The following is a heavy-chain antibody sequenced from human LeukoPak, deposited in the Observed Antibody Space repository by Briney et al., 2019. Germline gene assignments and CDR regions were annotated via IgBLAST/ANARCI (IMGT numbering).Heavy chain of an antibody. CDR2: IYPGDSDT. J-gene: IGHJ5*02. CDR1: GDSFSSSW. V-gene: IGHV5-51*01. CDR3: ARRPSQTNWFDP. Sequence: GESLRISCKASGDSFSSSWIGWVRQMPGKGPEWMGIIYPGDSDTRYSPSFQGQVTISADKSISTAYLQWSSLKASDTAMYYCARRPSQTNWFDPWGQGTLVTVSS.